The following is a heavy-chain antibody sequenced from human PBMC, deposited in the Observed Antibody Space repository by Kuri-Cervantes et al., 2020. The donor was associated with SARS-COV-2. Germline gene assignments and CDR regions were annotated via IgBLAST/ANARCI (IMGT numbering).Heavy chain of an antibody. Sequence: GESLKISCAASGFTFSRYWMSWVRQAPGKGLEWVANIRQDGSQKLYVDSVKGRFTISRDNANNKMYLQMNSLRAEDTAVYYCARLGYCNSSSCNRGDYYYYYMDVCGNGSTVTVSS. CDR3: ARLGYCNSSSCNRGDYYYYYMDV. D-gene: IGHD2-2*03. J-gene: IGHJ6*03. CDR1: GFTFSRYW. V-gene: IGHV3-7*01. CDR2: IRQDGSQK.